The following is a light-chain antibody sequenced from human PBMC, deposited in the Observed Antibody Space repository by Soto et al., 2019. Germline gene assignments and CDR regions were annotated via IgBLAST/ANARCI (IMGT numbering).Light chain of an antibody. CDR2: EVS. Sequence: QSVLTQPASVSGSPGQSITISCTGTSSDVGGSNYVSWYQQHPGKAPKLMIYEVSHRPSGVSNRFSGSKSGNTASLTISGLQAEDEADYYCNSYTSSSARWVFGGGTKLTVL. J-gene: IGLJ3*02. V-gene: IGLV2-14*01. CDR1: SSDVGGSNY. CDR3: NSYTSSSARWV.